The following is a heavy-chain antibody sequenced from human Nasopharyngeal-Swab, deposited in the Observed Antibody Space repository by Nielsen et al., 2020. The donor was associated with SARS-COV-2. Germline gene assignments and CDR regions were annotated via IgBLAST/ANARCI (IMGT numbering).Heavy chain of an antibody. V-gene: IGHV4-31*03. CDR3: ARSHSGYDLSFDY. Sequence: SETPSLTCTVSGGSISSGGYYWSWIRQHPGKGLEWIGYIYYSGSTYYNPSLKSRVTISVDTSKNQFSLKLSSVTAADTAVYYCARSHSGYDLSFDYWGQGTLVTVSS. CDR2: IYYSGST. CDR1: GGSISSGGYY. J-gene: IGHJ4*02. D-gene: IGHD5-12*01.